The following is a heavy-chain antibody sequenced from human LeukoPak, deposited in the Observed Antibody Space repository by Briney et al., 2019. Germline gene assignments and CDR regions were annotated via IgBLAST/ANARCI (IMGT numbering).Heavy chain of an antibody. Sequence: ASVKVSCKASGYTFTSYYMHWVRQAPGQGLEWMGWINPNSGGTNYAQKFQGRVTMTRDTSISTAYMELSGLRSDDTAVYYCARGYSSSWFDAFDIWGQGTMVTVSS. CDR1: GYTFTSYY. CDR2: INPNSGGT. V-gene: IGHV1-2*02. CDR3: ARGYSSSWFDAFDI. D-gene: IGHD6-13*01. J-gene: IGHJ3*02.